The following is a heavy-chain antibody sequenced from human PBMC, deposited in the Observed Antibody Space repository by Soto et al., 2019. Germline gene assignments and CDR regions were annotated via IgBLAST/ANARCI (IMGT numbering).Heavy chain of an antibody. J-gene: IGHJ5*02. Sequence: QITLKESGPTLVKPTQTLTLTCTFSGFSLSTSGVGVGWIRQPPGTTLVWLASIYWDDDKRYSPSLKSRLTITMDTATSQLVCTMTNVDLMDTSTYNAACSNTAYEFLTGYYRQYIWFDPWSHGTL. CDR3: ACSNTAYEFLTGYYRQYIWFDP. CDR2: IYWDDDK. D-gene: IGHD3-9*01. V-gene: IGHV2-5*02. CDR1: GFSLSTSGVG.